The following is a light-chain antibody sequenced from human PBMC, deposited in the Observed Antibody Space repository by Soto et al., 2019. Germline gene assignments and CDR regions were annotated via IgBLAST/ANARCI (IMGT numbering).Light chain of an antibody. J-gene: IGKJ3*01. Sequence: DIQLTQSPSFLSASVGDRVTITCRASQGISSYLAWYQQKPGKAPKLLIYAASTLQSGVPSRFSGSGSGTEFPLTISSLQPEDFATYYCQQLNSYPPRFTFGPGTKVDIK. CDR1: QGISSY. CDR2: AAS. V-gene: IGKV1-9*01. CDR3: QQLNSYPPRFT.